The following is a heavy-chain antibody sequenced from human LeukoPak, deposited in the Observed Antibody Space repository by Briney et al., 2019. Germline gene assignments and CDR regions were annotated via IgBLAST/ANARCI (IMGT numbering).Heavy chain of an antibody. CDR2: ISSSSSYI. J-gene: IGHJ4*02. CDR3: ASYNNIAAAESVY. Sequence: GGSLRLSCAASGFTFSSYSMNWVRQAPGKGLEWVSSISSSSSYIYYADSVKGRFTISRDNAKNSLYLQMNSLRAEDTAVYYCASYNNIAAAESVYWGQGTLVTVSS. D-gene: IGHD6-13*01. V-gene: IGHV3-21*01. CDR1: GFTFSSYS.